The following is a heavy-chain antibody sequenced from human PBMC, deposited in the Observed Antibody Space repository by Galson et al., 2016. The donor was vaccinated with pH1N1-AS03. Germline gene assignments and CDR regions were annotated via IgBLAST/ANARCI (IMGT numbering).Heavy chain of an antibody. CDR3: AAGDYVAASFDK. D-gene: IGHD3-16*01. V-gene: IGHV3-30-3*01. J-gene: IGHJ4*02. CDR1: GFTFNSYA. CDR2: MSYDGGNE. Sequence: SLRLSCAASGFTFNSYAMQWVRQAPGKGLEWVAVMSYDGGNEYYADAVKGRFTISRDHSRNTLYLQMNSLRVEDTAEYYCAAGDYVAASFDKWGQGTLVTVSS.